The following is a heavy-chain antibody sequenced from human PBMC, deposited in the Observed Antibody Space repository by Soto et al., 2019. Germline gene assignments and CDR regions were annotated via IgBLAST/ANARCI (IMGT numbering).Heavy chain of an antibody. CDR2: IYYSGST. Sequence: SETLSLTCTVSGGSISSYYWSWIRQPPGKGLEWIGYIYYSGSTNYNPSLKSRVTISVDTSKNQFSLKLSSVTAADTAVYYCTRNYGHAFDIWGQGTMVTVSS. J-gene: IGHJ3*02. CDR3: TRNYGHAFDI. V-gene: IGHV4-59*01. D-gene: IGHD1-7*01. CDR1: GGSISSYY.